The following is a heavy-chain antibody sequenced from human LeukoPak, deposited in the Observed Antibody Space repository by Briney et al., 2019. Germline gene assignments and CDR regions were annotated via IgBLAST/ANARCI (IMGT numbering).Heavy chain of an antibody. Sequence: GASVKVSCKASGYTFSLYYLHWVRQAPGQGGEWMGMINPGDGSTTYRQKFQVRVTMTRDMSTRTVYMELSGLRFADTAVYYGARVAGSSLHNCGQGTLVTVSS. CDR2: INPGDGST. CDR1: GYTFSLYY. D-gene: IGHD6-13*01. V-gene: IGHV1-46*01. J-gene: IGHJ4*02. CDR3: ARVAGSSLHN.